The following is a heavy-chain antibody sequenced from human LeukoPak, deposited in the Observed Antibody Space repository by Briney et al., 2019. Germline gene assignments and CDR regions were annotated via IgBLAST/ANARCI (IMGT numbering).Heavy chain of an antibody. CDR3: ARRSRDGYNPADY. J-gene: IGHJ4*02. CDR2: IYYSGST. CDR1: GGSISTYY. Sequence: SETLSLTCTVSGGSISTYYWSWIRQPPGKGLEWIGYIYYSGSTNYNPSLKSRVTISVDTSKNQFSLKLSSVTAADTAVYYCARRSRDGYNPADYWGQGTLVTVFS. D-gene: IGHD5-24*01. V-gene: IGHV4-59*01.